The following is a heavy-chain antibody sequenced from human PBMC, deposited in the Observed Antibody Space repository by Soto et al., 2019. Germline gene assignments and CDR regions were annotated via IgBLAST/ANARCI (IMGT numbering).Heavy chain of an antibody. CDR3: TKSSGGSSSVGMDY. CDR1: GFTFDDYA. J-gene: IGHJ4*02. V-gene: IGHV3-9*01. D-gene: IGHD6-6*01. CDR2: ISWNSGSI. Sequence: ALRLSCAASGFTFDDYAMHWVRQAPGKGLEWVSGISWNSGSIGYADSVKGRFTISRDNSKNTLSLQMTALRVEDSSVYYCTKSSGGSSSVGMDYWGPGTLVTVSS.